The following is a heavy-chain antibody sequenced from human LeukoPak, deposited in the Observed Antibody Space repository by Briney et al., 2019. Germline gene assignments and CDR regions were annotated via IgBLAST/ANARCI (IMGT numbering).Heavy chain of an antibody. Sequence: GGSLRLSCAASGFTFTNAWMNWVRQAPGKGLEWVGRIKSKADGETIDYAAPVKGGFTFSRDDSKNMLYLQMNSLKSEDTAVYYCSTLTSRGLSDSWGQGTLVTVSS. V-gene: IGHV3-15*07. CDR3: STLTSRGLSDS. CDR1: GFTFTNAW. D-gene: IGHD1-20*01. J-gene: IGHJ4*02. CDR2: IKSKADGETI.